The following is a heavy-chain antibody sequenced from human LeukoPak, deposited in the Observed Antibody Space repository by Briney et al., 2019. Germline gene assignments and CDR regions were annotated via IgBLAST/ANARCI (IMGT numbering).Heavy chain of an antibody. CDR1: GFTFYNYA. V-gene: IGHV3-23*01. CDR2: ISGSGGST. Sequence: GGSLRLSCEASGFTFYNYAMSWVRQAPGKGLEWVSAISGSGGSTYYADSVKGRFTISRDNSKNTLYLQVNSLRAEDTAVYYCAQRSTATYYYYGMDVWGQGTTVTVSS. CDR3: AQRSTATYYYYGMDV. D-gene: IGHD2-21*02. J-gene: IGHJ6*02.